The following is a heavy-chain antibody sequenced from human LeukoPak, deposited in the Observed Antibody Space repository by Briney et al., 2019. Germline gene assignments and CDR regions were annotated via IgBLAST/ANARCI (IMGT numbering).Heavy chain of an antibody. J-gene: IGHJ5*02. D-gene: IGHD6-19*01. CDR1: GLHFSGTA. V-gene: IGHV3-23*01. Sequence: GGSLRLSCAASGLHFSGTAMSWVRQAPGKGLEWVSAISHDGMNAYYADSMKGRFTISRDNSKKTVSLETSSLTAADTGVYYCAKDGAQYSSGPECDPRGQGALVTVSP. CDR2: ISHDGMNA. CDR3: AKDGAQYSSGPECDP.